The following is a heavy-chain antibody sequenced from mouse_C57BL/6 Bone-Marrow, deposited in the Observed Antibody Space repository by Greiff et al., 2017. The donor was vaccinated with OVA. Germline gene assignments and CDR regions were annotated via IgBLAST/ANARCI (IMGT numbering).Heavy chain of an antibody. D-gene: IGHD2-3*01. CDR1: GYTFTSYW. CDR2: IDPNSGGT. Sequence: VQLQQPGAELVKPGASVKLSCKASGYTFTSYWMHWVKQRPVRGLEWIGRIDPNSGGTKYNEKFKSKATLTVDKPSSTAYMQLSSLTSEDSAVYYCARWRWLALGGFDYWGQGTTLTVSS. V-gene: IGHV1-72*01. J-gene: IGHJ2*01. CDR3: ARWRWLALGGFDY.